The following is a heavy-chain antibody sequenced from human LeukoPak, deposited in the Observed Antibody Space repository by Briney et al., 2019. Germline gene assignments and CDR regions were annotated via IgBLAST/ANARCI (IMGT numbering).Heavy chain of an antibody. CDR1: GGTFSSYA. J-gene: IGHJ5*02. CDR3: ARDPPHLSQGGFDP. V-gene: IGHV1-69*13. Sequence: ASVKVSCKASGGTFSSYAISWVRQAPGQGLEWMGGINPIFGTANHAQKFQGRVTITADESTSTAYMELSSLRSEDTAVYYCARDPPHLSQGGFDPWGQGTPVTVSS. CDR2: INPIFGTA.